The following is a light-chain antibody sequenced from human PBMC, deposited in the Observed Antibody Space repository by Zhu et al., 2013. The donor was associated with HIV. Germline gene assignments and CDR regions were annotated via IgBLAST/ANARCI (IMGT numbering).Light chain of an antibody. CDR3: QQFSSVPFS. CDR2: DAS. V-gene: IGKV1-5*01. CDR1: QSISSW. J-gene: IGKJ3*01. Sequence: DIQMTQSPSTLSASVGDRVTITCRASQSISSWLAWYQQKPGKVPKVLIYDASNLESGVPSRFSGSGSGTDFTLTISNLQPGDFATYYCQQFSSVPFSFGPGTTVDTK.